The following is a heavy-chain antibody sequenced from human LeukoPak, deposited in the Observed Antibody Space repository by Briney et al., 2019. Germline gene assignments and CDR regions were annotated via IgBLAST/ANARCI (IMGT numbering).Heavy chain of an antibody. D-gene: IGHD5-18*01. CDR2: IYTSGST. V-gene: IGHV4-4*07. CDR3: ARGEDSYGPTNNFDY. Sequence: SETLSLTCTVSGGSISSYYWSWIRQPAGKGLEWIGRIYTSGSTYYNPSLKSRVTISVDTSKSQFSLKLSSVTAADTAVYYCARGEDSYGPTNNFDYWGQGTLVTVSS. CDR1: GGSISSYY. J-gene: IGHJ4*02.